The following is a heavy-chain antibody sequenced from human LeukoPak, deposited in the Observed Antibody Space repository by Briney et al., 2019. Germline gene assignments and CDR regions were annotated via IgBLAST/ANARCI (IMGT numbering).Heavy chain of an antibody. V-gene: IGHV4-59*08. J-gene: IGHJ4*02. CDR3: ARRGSGSYSPFDY. Sequence: SETLSLTCTVSAGSISSYYWSWVAQPPGRGLEWIGHIYYSGSTNYNPSLKSRVTISVDTSKNQFSLKLRSVTAADTAVYYCARRGSGSYSPFDYWGQGTLVTVSS. CDR2: IYYSGST. CDR1: AGSISSYY. D-gene: IGHD3-10*01.